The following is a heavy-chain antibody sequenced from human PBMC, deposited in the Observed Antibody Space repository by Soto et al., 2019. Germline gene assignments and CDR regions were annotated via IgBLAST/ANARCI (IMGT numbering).Heavy chain of an antibody. CDR3: ARVKFTNIVVVEPATPVDY. Sequence: GGSLRLSCAASGFTFSSYGMHWVRQAPGKGLEWVAFISYDATNKYYADSVKGRFTISRDNSENTLYLQMNSLRAEDTAVHYCARVKFTNIVVVEPATPVDYWGQGTLVTVSS. V-gene: IGHV3-30*03. D-gene: IGHD2-15*01. CDR2: ISYDATNK. J-gene: IGHJ4*02. CDR1: GFTFSSYG.